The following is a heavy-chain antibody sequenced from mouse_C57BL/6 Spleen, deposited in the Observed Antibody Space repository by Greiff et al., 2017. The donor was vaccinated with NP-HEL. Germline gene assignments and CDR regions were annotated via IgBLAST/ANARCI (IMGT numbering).Heavy chain of an antibody. V-gene: IGHV1-19*01. Sequence: VQLQQSGPVLVKPGASVKMSCKASGYTFTDYSMNWVKQSPGQSLEWIGVINPYNGGTSYNQKFKGKATLTVDKSSSTAYMELNSLTSEDTAVYYCARRGYAYAMDYWGQGTSVTVSS. CDR2: INPYNGGT. D-gene: IGHD3-1*01. CDR1: GYTFTDYS. CDR3: ARRGYAYAMDY. J-gene: IGHJ4*01.